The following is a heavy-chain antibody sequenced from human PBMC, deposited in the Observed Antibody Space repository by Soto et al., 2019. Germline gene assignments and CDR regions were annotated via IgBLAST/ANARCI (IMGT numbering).Heavy chain of an antibody. D-gene: IGHD4-17*01. Sequence: ASVKVSCKASGYTFNSYALHWVRQAPVQRLEWMGWINAGNGNTKYSQKFQGRVTITRDTSASTAYMELSSLRSEDTAVYYCARPTVTYNFYYGLDVWGQGTTVTVSS. CDR1: GYTFNSYA. CDR2: INAGNGNT. J-gene: IGHJ6*02. CDR3: ARPTVTYNFYYGLDV. V-gene: IGHV1-3*01.